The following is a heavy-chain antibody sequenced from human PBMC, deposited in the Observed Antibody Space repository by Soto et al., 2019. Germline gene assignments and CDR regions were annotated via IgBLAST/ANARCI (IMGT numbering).Heavy chain of an antibody. CDR1: GFTFSSYG. CDR3: ARVHSYGYTSDY. J-gene: IGHJ4*02. Sequence: QVQLVESGGGVVQPGRSLRLSCAASGFTFSSYGMHWVRQAPGKGLEWVAVIWYDGSNKYYADSVKGRFTISRDNSKNTLYLQMNSLRAEDTAVYDCARVHSYGYTSDYWGQGTLVTVSS. D-gene: IGHD5-18*01. CDR2: IWYDGSNK. V-gene: IGHV3-33*01.